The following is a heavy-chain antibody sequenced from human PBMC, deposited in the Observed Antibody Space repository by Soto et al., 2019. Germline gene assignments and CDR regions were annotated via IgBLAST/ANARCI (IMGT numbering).Heavy chain of an antibody. CDR3: ARVVKAGDYGDYGMYYFDY. V-gene: IGHV1-18*04. CDR2: ISAYSGNT. CDR1: GYTFTTYG. D-gene: IGHD4-17*01. J-gene: IGHJ4*01. Sequence: QVQLVQSGAEVKKPGASVKVSCKASGYTFTTYGITWVRHAPGQGLERMGWISAYSGNTNYAQKLQGRLTVTTDTSTNPAYMDLRSLRSDDTAVYYCARVVKAGDYGDYGMYYFDYWGHGTLVTVSS.